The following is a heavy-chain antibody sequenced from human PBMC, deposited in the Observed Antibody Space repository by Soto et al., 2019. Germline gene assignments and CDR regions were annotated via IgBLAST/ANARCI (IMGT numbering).Heavy chain of an antibody. Sequence: PSETLSLTCTVSGGSISSYYWSWIRQPAGKGLEWIGRIYTSGSTNYNPSLKSRVTMSVDTSKNQFSLKLSSVTAADTAVYYCARDPSFITIFGVVHWFDPWGQGTLVTVSS. V-gene: IGHV4-4*07. CDR3: ARDPSFITIFGVVHWFDP. J-gene: IGHJ5*02. CDR2: IYTSGST. D-gene: IGHD3-3*01. CDR1: GGSISSYY.